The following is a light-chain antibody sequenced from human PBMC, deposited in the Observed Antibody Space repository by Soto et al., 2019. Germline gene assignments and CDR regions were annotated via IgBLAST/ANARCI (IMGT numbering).Light chain of an antibody. Sequence: IGMTQSPATLSVSPGERATLSCRASQSVYSMLAWYQQKPGQAPRLLIYDASTRATGIPASFSGSGSGTDFTLTISCLQSEDFATYYCQQYYSFPWTFGQGTKVDI. CDR1: QSVYSM. J-gene: IGKJ1*01. CDR3: QQYYSFPWT. V-gene: IGKV3-15*01. CDR2: DAS.